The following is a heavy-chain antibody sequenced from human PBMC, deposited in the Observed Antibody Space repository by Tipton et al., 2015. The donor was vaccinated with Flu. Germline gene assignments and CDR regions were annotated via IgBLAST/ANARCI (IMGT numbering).Heavy chain of an antibody. D-gene: IGHD3-3*01. CDR1: GFTFDDYA. CDR3: AKDITTIFGVVIDY. V-gene: IGHV3-9*01. CDR2: ISWNSGSI. Sequence: QLVQSGGGLVQPGRSLRLSCAASGFTFDDYAMHWVRQAPGKGLEWVSGISWNSGSIGYADSVKGRFTISRDNAKNSLYLQMNSLRAEDTALYYCAKDITTIFGVVIDYWSQGTLVTVSS. J-gene: IGHJ4*02.